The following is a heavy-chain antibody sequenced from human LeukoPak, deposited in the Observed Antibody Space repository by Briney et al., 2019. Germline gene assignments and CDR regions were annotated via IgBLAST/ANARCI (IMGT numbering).Heavy chain of an antibody. Sequence: PGGSLRLSCAASGFKFSDYYMSWIRQAPGKGLEWVSYISSRGKTIYYADSVKGRFTISRDNAKNSLYLQMNSLRAEDTAVYYCVKGGGNVRRYFEYWGQGTLVTVSS. CDR2: ISSRGKTI. CDR3: VKGGGNVRRYFEY. J-gene: IGHJ4*02. D-gene: IGHD4-23*01. CDR1: GFKFSDYY. V-gene: IGHV3-11*01.